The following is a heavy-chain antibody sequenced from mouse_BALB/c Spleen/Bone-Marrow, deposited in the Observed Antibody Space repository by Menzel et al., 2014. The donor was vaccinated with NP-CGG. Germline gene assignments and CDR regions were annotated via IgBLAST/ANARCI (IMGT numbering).Heavy chain of an antibody. CDR1: GFNIKDTY. CDR3: ARSRDYGSSYYAMDY. D-gene: IGHD1-1*01. CDR2: IDPANGNT. V-gene: IGHV14-3*02. J-gene: IGHJ4*01. Sequence: EVMLVESGAEFVKPGASVKLSCTASGFNIKDTYMHWVKQRPEQGLEWIGRIDPANGNTKYDPKFQGKATITADTSSNTAYLQLSSLTSEDTAVYYCARSRDYGSSYYAMDYWGQGTSVTVSS.